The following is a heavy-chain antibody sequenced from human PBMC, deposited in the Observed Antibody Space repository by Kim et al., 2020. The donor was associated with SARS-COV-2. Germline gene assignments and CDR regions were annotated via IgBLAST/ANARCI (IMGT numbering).Heavy chain of an antibody. D-gene: IGHD6-19*01. Sequence: SETLSLTCTVSGVSISSYYWSWIRQPAGKGLEWIGRIYTSGSTNYNPSLKSRVTMSVDTSKNQSSLKLSSVTAADTAVYYCARDRVRSGWYEVFDYWGQGTLVTVSS. J-gene: IGHJ4*02. CDR2: IYTSGST. CDR1: GVSISSYY. CDR3: ARDRVRSGWYEVFDY. V-gene: IGHV4-4*07.